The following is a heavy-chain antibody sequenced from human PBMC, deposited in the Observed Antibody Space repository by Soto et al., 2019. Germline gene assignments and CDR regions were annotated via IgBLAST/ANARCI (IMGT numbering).Heavy chain of an antibody. CDR3: ARDPVPAARDYYYGMDV. Sequence: QVQLVQSGAEVKKPGASVKVSCKASGYTFTSYYMHWVRQAPGQGLEWMGIINPSGGSTSYAQKFQGRVTMTRDTSTSTVYMELSSLRSEDTAVYYCARDPVPAARDYYYGMDVWGQGTTVTVSS. CDR2: INPSGGST. CDR1: GYTFTSYY. J-gene: IGHJ6*02. D-gene: IGHD2-2*01. V-gene: IGHV1-46*01.